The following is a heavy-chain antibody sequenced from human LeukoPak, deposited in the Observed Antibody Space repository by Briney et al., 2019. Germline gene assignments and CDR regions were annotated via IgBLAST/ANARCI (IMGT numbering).Heavy chain of an antibody. CDR3: TLKLGGYYFDS. J-gene: IGHJ4*02. V-gene: IGHV3-23*01. CDR1: GYTFSSYA. Sequence: GGPLRLSCVGSGYTFSSYAMRWVRQAPGKGLEWVSTIGSSGRDTYYADSVKGRFTISRDNSKNTLYLQMNSLRAEDTALYYCTLKLGGYYFDSWGQGILVTVSS. CDR2: IGSSGRDT. D-gene: IGHD3-16*01.